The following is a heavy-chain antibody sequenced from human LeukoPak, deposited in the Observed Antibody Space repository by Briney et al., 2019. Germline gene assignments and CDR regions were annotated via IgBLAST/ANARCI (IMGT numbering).Heavy chain of an antibody. CDR2: LNPNYRDT. J-gene: IGHJ3*02. V-gene: IGHV1-2*06. CDR3: ARGAYDYDAFDI. CDR1: GYSIAGYY. D-gene: IGHD4-11*01. Sequence: ASVKVSCKNPGYSIAGYYIHWVRQAPGQGLEWMGRLNPNYRDTNFAQRFQGRVTMTRDTTITTAFMELNNLRSDDTAIYYCARGAYDYDAFDIWGQGTMFTVSS.